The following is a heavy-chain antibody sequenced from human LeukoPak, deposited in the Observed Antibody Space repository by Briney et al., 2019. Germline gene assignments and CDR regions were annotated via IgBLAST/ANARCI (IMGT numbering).Heavy chain of an antibody. V-gene: IGHV3-30*18. CDR3: AKDGYCSGGSCYIYYYGMDV. J-gene: IGHJ6*02. Sequence: GGSLRLSCAASGFTFSSYGMHWVRQAPGKGLEWVAVISYDGSNKYYADSVKGRFTISRDNSKNTLYLQMNSLRAEDTAVYYCAKDGYCSGGSCYIYYYGMDVWGQGTTVTVSS. CDR2: ISYDGSNK. D-gene: IGHD2-15*01. CDR1: GFTFSSYG.